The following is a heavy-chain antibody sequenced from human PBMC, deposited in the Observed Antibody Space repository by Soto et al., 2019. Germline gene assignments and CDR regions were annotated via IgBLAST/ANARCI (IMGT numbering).Heavy chain of an antibody. J-gene: IGHJ4*02. Sequence: SETLSLTCTVSGGSISSSSYYWGWIRQPPGKGLEWIGSIYYSGSTYYNPSLKSRVTISVDTSKNQFSLKLSSVTAADTAVYYCARSRRDGYKLHSAPDYWGQGTLVTVSS. CDR3: ARSRRDGYKLHSAPDY. D-gene: IGHD5-12*01. CDR2: IYYSGST. CDR1: GGSISSSSYY. V-gene: IGHV4-39*01.